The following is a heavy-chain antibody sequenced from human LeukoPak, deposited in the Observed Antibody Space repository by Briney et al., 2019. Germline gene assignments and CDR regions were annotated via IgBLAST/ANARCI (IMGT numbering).Heavy chain of an antibody. D-gene: IGHD2-8*01. Sequence: PGGSLRLSCAASGFTFSSYSMNWVRQTPGKGLEWVSSISSSSIYIYYADSVKGRFTISRDNAKNSLYLQMNSLRAEDTAVYYCAREGYAIWFDPWGQGTLVTVSS. CDR1: GFTFSSYS. J-gene: IGHJ5*02. V-gene: IGHV3-21*01. CDR2: ISSSSIYI. CDR3: AREGYAIWFDP.